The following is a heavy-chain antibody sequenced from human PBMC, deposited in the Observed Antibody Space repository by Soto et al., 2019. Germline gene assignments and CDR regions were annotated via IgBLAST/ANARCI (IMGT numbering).Heavy chain of an antibody. Sequence: SVKVSCKASGGTFSSYAISWVRQAPGQGLEWMGGIIPIFGTANYAQKFQGRVTITADESTSTAYMELSSPRSEDTAVYYCASRVSSSLASAIDYWGQGTLVTVSS. J-gene: IGHJ4*02. CDR2: IIPIFGTA. CDR3: ASRVSSSLASAIDY. CDR1: GGTFSSYA. D-gene: IGHD6-6*01. V-gene: IGHV1-69*13.